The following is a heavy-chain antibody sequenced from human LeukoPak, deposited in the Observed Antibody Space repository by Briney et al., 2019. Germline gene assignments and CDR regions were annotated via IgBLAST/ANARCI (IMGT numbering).Heavy chain of an antibody. CDR1: GGSFSGYY. D-gene: IGHD3-22*01. Sequence: PSETLSLTCAVYGGSFSGYYWSWIRQPPGKGLEWIGEINHSGSTNYNPSLKSRVTISVDTSKNQFSLKLSSVTAADTAVYYCASVTAYDSSGYYYAPSPPDIWGQGTMVTVSS. V-gene: IGHV4-34*01. CDR3: ASVTAYDSSGYYYAPSPPDI. CDR2: INHSGST. J-gene: IGHJ3*02.